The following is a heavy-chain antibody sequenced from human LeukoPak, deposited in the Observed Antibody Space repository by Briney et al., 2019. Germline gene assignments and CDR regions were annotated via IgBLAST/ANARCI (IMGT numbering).Heavy chain of an antibody. CDR2: MNPNSGNT. V-gene: IGHV1-8*01. D-gene: IGHD6-6*01. Sequence: ASVKVSCKASGYTFTRYDINWVRQATGQGLEWMGWMNPNSGNTGYAQKFQGRVTMTRNTSISTAYMELSSLRSEDTAVYYCARGSSSVAGLDYYYYYYMDVWGKGTTVTVSS. CDR1: GYTFTRYD. J-gene: IGHJ6*03. CDR3: ARGSSSVAGLDYYYYYYMDV.